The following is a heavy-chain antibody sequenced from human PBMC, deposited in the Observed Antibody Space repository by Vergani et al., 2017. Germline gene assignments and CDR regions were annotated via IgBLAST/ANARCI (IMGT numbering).Heavy chain of an antibody. V-gene: IGHV3-30-3*01. D-gene: IGHD2-2*02. CDR3: VRDRGLCAGGRCYTEAWDY. CDR2: ISFDGTNE. J-gene: IGHJ4*02. Sequence: VQPVGSGGGLVPPGRSLRLSWAASGFSFGDYAMTWVRQAPGKGLEWVVGISFDGTNEYYPDLVKGRFTISRDIAKNTLYLQVRSLRLEDTGVYHCVRDRGLCAGGRCYTEAWDYWGQGTPVTVSS. CDR1: GFSFGDYA.